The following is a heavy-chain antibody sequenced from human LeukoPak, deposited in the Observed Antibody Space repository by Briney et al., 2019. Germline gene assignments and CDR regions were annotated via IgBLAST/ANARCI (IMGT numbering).Heavy chain of an antibody. CDR1: GYTFIDYF. V-gene: IGHV1-2*02. D-gene: IGHD1-7*01. Sequence: ASVKVSCKASGYTFIDYFIHWMRQTPGQGLGWLGWINPNSGVTRYAQKFQDRVTMTRDTAAYMELSSLKSDDTAVYYCARAVSGTLGGAFDIWGKGTAVTVSS. CDR3: ARAVSGTLGGAFDI. J-gene: IGHJ3*02. CDR2: INPNSGVT.